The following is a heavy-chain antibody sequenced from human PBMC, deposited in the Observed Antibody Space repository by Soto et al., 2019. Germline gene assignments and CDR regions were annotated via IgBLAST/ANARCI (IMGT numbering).Heavy chain of an antibody. Sequence: QLQLQESGSGLVKPSQTLSLTCAVSGGSISSGGYSCSWIRQPPGNGLEWIGYIYHSGSTYYNPSLKSRVTISVDRSKNQFSLKLSSVTAADTAVYYCARVGSTQLVHFDYWGQGTLVTVSS. CDR3: ARVGSTQLVHFDY. CDR2: IYHSGST. J-gene: IGHJ4*02. V-gene: IGHV4-30-2*01. D-gene: IGHD1-26*01. CDR1: GGSISSGGYS.